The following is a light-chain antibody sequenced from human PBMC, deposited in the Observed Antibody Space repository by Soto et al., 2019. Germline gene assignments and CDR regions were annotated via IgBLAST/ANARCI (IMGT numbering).Light chain of an antibody. Sequence: QSVLTQPPSTSGTPGQRVTISCSGASSNIGSNTVNWYQHLPGTAPKLLIYYNNQRPSGVPDRFSDSKSGTSASLAISGLRSEDEADYYCAAWDDSLSAYVFGTGTKVTVL. J-gene: IGLJ1*01. CDR3: AAWDDSLSAYV. V-gene: IGLV1-44*01. CDR1: SSNIGSNT. CDR2: YNN.